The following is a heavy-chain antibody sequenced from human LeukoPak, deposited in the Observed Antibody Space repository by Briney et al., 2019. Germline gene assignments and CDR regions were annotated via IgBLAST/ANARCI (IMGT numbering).Heavy chain of an antibody. CDR2: INHSGST. V-gene: IGHV4-34*01. D-gene: IGHD3-22*01. CDR3: ARVGDSRVYYFDY. Sequence: SATLSLTCAVYGGSFSGYYWSWIRQPPGKGLEWIGYINHSGSTNYNPSLKSRVTISVDTSKNQFSLKLSSVTAADTAVYYCARVGDSRVYYFDYWGQGTLVTVSS. CDR1: GGSFSGYY. J-gene: IGHJ4*02.